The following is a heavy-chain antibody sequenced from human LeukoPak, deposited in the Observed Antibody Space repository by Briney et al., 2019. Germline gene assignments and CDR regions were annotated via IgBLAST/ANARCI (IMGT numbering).Heavy chain of an antibody. V-gene: IGHV4-31*03. CDR3: ARGRYSSSPSPWFDP. CDR1: GDSISTTYFY. CDR2: IYYSGST. J-gene: IGHJ5*02. D-gene: IGHD6-13*01. Sequence: SQTLSLICTVSGDSISTTYFYWSWIRLHPEKGLEWIGYIYYSGSTYYNPSLKSRLTISVDTSKNQFSLNLSSVTAADTAVYFCARGRYSSSPSPWFDPWGQGTLVTVSS.